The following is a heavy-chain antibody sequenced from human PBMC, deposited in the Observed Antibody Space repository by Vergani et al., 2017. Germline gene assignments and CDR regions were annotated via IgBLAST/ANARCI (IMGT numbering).Heavy chain of an antibody. J-gene: IGHJ6*04. V-gene: IGHV3-11*04. CDR2: IISGASTV. CDR1: GFKFSDHY. D-gene: IGHD5-18*01. CDR3: AKNPGMDTTGIYCAMDV. Sequence: LEESGGGSVKPGGSLRLSCAASGFKFSDHYMSWIRQAPGKGLEWVLHIISGASTVSYTDSVTGRFTVSRDNDNNSLTLDMTTLRVEDTAVYYCAKNPGMDTTGIYCAMDVWGKETTVTVSS.